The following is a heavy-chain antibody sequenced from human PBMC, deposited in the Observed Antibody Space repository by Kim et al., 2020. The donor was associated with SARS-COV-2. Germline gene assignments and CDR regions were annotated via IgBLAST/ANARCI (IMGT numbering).Heavy chain of an antibody. CDR2: INHSGST. J-gene: IGHJ4*01. Sequence: SETLSLTCAVYGGSFSGYYWSWIRQPPGKGLEWIGEINHSGSTNYNPSLKSRVTISVDTSKNQFSLKLSSVTAADTAVYYCARDRLRYYYDSSGYYYDY. CDR3: ARDRLRYYYDSSGYYYDY. D-gene: IGHD3-22*01. V-gene: IGHV4-34*01. CDR1: GGSFSGYY.